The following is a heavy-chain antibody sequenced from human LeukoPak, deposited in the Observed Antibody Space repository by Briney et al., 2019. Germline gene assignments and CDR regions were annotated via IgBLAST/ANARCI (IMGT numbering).Heavy chain of an antibody. CDR3: GRAAWLGPNTH. CDR1: GYIFTTYG. J-gene: IGHJ4*02. V-gene: IGHV1-18*01. D-gene: IGHD5-12*01. CDR2: ISTYSGNT. Sequence: GASVKVSCKASGYIFTTYGISWVRQAPGQGLEWMGWISTYSGNTNTAPRFLGRVTMTTETSTGTAFMELTSLRSDDTAVYYCGRAAWLGPNTHWGQGTLVTVSS.